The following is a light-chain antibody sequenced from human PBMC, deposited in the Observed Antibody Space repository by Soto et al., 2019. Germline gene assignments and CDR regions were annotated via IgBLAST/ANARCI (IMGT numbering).Light chain of an antibody. Sequence: EIVMTQSPGTLSVSPGERATLSCRAGQGVTTNFAWYQQKSGQSPRLLIYDVSIRATGVPARFSGTGSETEFTLTITSLQPEDSATYYCQQRNSYPRTFGQGTKVDIK. CDR2: DVS. V-gene: IGKV3-15*01. CDR1: QGVTTN. J-gene: IGKJ2*01. CDR3: QQRNSYPRT.